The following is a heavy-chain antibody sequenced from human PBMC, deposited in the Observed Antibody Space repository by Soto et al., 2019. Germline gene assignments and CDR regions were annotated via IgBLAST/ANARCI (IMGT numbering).Heavy chain of an antibody. CDR1: GFTFSSYG. CDR2: ISYDGSNK. Sequence: QVQLVESGGGVVQPGRSLRLSCAASGFTFSSYGMHWVRQAPGKGLEWVAVISYDGSNKYYADSVKGRFTISRDNSKNTLYLQMNSLRAEDTAVYYCARESGFYGSGRDWFDPWGQGTLVTVSS. J-gene: IGHJ5*02. V-gene: IGHV3-30*03. CDR3: ARESGFYGSGRDWFDP. D-gene: IGHD3-10*01.